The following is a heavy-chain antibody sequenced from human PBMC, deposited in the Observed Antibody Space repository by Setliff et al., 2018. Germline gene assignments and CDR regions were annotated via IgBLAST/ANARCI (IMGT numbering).Heavy chain of an antibody. CDR2: IKQDGSTK. CDR3: VRDDADNYDAFDN. CDR1: GFSFSRHW. Sequence: GGSLRLSCVVSGFSFSRHWMSWVRKAPGKGLEWVADIKQDGSTKYYLDSVKGRFTISRDNAKRSLYLQMNGLRADDTGVYYCVRDDADNYDAFDNWGQGTLVTVSS. J-gene: IGHJ3*02. V-gene: IGHV3-7*01. D-gene: IGHD3-22*01.